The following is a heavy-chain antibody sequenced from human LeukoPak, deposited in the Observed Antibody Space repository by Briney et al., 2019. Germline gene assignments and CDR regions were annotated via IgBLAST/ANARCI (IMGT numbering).Heavy chain of an antibody. Sequence: GASVKVTCKASGYTFTGYYMHWVRQAPGQGLEWMGWSNPNSGGTNYAQKFQGRVTMTRDTSISTAYMELSRLRSDDTAVYYCASWCSSTSCYGPPFVYWGQGTLVTVSS. CDR1: GYTFTGYY. D-gene: IGHD2-2*01. CDR2: SNPNSGGT. V-gene: IGHV1-2*02. J-gene: IGHJ4*02. CDR3: ASWCSSTSCYGPPFVY.